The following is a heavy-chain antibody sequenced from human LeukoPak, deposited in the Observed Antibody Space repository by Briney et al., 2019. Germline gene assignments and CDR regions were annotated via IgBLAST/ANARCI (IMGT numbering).Heavy chain of an antibody. Sequence: PGGSLRLSCAASGFTFSDYYMTWIRQAPGKGLEWLSYISGSGSDTNYVDSAQGRFTISRDNAKNSLYLQMNSLRAEDTAVYYCARDIGPGWYFDLWGRGTLVTVSS. V-gene: IGHV3-11*06. CDR2: ISGSGSDT. CDR1: GFTFSDYY. CDR3: ARDIGPGWYFDL. J-gene: IGHJ2*01. D-gene: IGHD3/OR15-3a*01.